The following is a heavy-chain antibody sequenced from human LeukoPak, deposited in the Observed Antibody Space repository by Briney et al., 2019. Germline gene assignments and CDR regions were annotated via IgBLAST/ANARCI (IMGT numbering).Heavy chain of an antibody. CDR2: IYYSGST. CDR1: GGSVSSYY. J-gene: IGHJ4*02. Sequence: SETLSLTCTVSGGSVSSYYWSWIRQPPGKGLEWIGYIYYSGSTNYNPSLKSRVTISVDTSKNQFSLKLSSVTAADTAVYYCARDGWDYDSSGYYLTSRYFDYWGQGTLVTVSS. D-gene: IGHD3-22*01. V-gene: IGHV4-59*02. CDR3: ARDGWDYDSSGYYLTSRYFDY.